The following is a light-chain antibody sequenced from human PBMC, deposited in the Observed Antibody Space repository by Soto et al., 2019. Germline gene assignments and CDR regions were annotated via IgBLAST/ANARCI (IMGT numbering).Light chain of an antibody. CDR1: SSDVGGYNS. CDR2: EVT. Sequence: QSVLAQPASVSGSPGQSITISCTGTSSDVGGYNSVSWYQQHPGKAPKLMIYEVTNRPSGVSSRFSGSKSGNTASLTISGLQSEDEGDYYCSSYTSRSTLVFGTGTKLTVL. V-gene: IGLV2-14*01. J-gene: IGLJ1*01. CDR3: SSYTSRSTLV.